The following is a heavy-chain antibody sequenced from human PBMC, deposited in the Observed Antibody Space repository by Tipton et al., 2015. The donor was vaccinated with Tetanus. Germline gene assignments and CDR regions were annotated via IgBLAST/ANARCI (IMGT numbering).Heavy chain of an antibody. CDR3: ARDRDGGWSFDY. Sequence: SLRLSCAASGFTFRNYAMHWVRQTTGKGLEWVSAIGGDDTYYPDSVRGRFTISRENAKNSLYLQMNNLRVGDTAVYYCARDRDGGWSFDYWGQGTLVTVSS. V-gene: IGHV3-13*01. J-gene: IGHJ4*02. D-gene: IGHD6-19*01. CDR1: GFTFRNYA. CDR2: IGGDDT.